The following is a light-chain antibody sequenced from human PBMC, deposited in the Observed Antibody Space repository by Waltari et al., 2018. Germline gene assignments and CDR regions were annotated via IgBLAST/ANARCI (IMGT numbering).Light chain of an antibody. Sequence: DIQMTQSPSSLSASVGDRVTINCRTSQTISSYVNWYQQKPGKAPEVLIFAASSLQRGVPSRFSGSGSGTEFTLTITSLQPEDFATYYCQQTYTLPPWTFGEGTKVEFK. CDR2: AAS. CDR3: QQTYTLPPWT. CDR1: QTISSY. J-gene: IGKJ1*01. V-gene: IGKV1-39*01.